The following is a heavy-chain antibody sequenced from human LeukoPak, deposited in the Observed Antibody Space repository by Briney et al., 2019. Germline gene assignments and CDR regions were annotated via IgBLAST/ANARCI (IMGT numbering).Heavy chain of an antibody. J-gene: IGHJ4*02. Sequence: ASVKVSCEASGYTFTGYYMHWVRQAPGQGLEWMGWMNPNSGGTNYARKFQGRVTMTRDTSISTAYMELSRLRSDDTAVYYCATVVGARGGDYFDYWGQGTLVTVSS. D-gene: IGHD1-26*01. CDR2: MNPNSGGT. CDR3: ATVVGARGGDYFDY. V-gene: IGHV1-2*02. CDR1: GYTFTGYY.